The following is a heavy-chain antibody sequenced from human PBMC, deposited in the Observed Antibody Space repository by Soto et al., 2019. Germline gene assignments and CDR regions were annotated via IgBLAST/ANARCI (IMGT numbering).Heavy chain of an antibody. D-gene: IGHD1-26*01. CDR2: ISSSGVST. CDR3: AKGGAVLLDAFDI. J-gene: IGHJ3*02. Sequence: PGGSLRLSCAASGFTFSNYAMNWVRQAPGKGLEWVSAISSSGVSTDYADSVKGRFTISRDNSKNTLYLQMNSLRAEDTAVYYCAKGGAVLLDAFDIWGHGTMVTVSS. V-gene: IGHV3-23*01. CDR1: GFTFSNYA.